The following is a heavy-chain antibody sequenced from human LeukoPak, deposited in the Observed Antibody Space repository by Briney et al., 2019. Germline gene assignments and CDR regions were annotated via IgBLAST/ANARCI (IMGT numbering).Heavy chain of an antibody. CDR3: ARGLGYSYGYGIDY. CDR2: IWFDGSNQ. D-gene: IGHD5-18*01. Sequence: GGSLRLSCAASGFTFSSYAMHWVRRAPGKGPEWVAIIWFDGSNQYYAESVEGRFTVSRDNSKNTLYLQMNSLRAEDTAVYSCARGLGYSYGYGIDYWGQGTLVIASS. V-gene: IGHV3-33*08. CDR1: GFTFSSYA. J-gene: IGHJ4*02.